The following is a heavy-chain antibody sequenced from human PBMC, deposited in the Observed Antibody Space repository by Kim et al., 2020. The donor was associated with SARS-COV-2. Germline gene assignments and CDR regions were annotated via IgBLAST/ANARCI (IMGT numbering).Heavy chain of an antibody. J-gene: IGHJ5*02. V-gene: IGHV5-51*01. CDR1: GYSFTSYW. CDR3: ARLGGPKLTKTYSSSLGWFDP. D-gene: IGHD6-13*01. CDR2: IYPGDSDT. Sequence: GESLKISCKGSGYSFTSYWIGWVRQMPGKGLEWMGIIYPGDSDTRYSPSFQGQVTISADKSISTAYLRWSSLKASDTAMYYCARLGGPKLTKTYSSSLGWFDPWGQGTLVTVSS.